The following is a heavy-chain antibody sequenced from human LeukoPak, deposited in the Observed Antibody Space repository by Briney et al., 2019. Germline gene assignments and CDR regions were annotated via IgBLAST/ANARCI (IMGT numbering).Heavy chain of an antibody. CDR3: ARVAPHVDY. V-gene: IGHV3-21*01. Sequence: GGSPRLSCAASGFTFSSYSMNWVRQAPGKGLEWVSFISSSSSYIYYADSVKGRFTISRDNAKNSLYLQMNSLRAEDTAVYYCARVAPHVDYWGQGTLVTVSS. J-gene: IGHJ4*02. CDR1: GFTFSSYS. CDR2: ISSSSSYI.